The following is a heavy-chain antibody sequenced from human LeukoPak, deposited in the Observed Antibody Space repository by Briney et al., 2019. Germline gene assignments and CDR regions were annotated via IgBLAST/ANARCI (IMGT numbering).Heavy chain of an antibody. Sequence: GGSLRLSCAASGFTVSSNYMSWVRQAPGKGLEWVSVIYSGGSTYYADSVKGRFTIFRDNSKNTLYLQMNSLRAEDTAVYYCARGSSRDGYNYDFDYWGQGTLVTVSS. CDR3: ARGSSRDGYNYDFDY. CDR2: IYSGGST. J-gene: IGHJ4*02. D-gene: IGHD5-24*01. CDR1: GFTVSSNY. V-gene: IGHV3-53*01.